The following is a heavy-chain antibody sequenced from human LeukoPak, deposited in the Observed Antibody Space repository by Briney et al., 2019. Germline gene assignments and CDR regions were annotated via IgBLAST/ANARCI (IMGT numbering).Heavy chain of an antibody. CDR1: GYTFTDYY. J-gene: IGHJ4*02. CDR3: ARALYTSRSYLATFSPTNFGY. V-gene: IGHV1-2*02. CDR2: INPNTGGT. Sequence: EASVKVSCKASGYTFTDYYMHWVRQAPGQGLEWMGWINPNTGGTNYAQKFQGRVTMTRDTSISTPYMELSWLRSDDTAVYYCARALYTSRSYLATFSPTNFGYWGQGTLVTVSS. D-gene: IGHD6-13*01.